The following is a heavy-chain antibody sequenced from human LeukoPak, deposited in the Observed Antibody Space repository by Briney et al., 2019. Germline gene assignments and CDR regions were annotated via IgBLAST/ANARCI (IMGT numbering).Heavy chain of an antibody. V-gene: IGHV3-30-3*01. CDR2: ISYDGSNK. CDR1: GFTFSSYA. J-gene: IGHJ5*02. CDR3: TGYNWFDP. Sequence: GGSLRLSCAASGFTFSSYAMHWVRQAPGKGLEWVAVISYDGSNKYYADSVKGRFTISRDNSKNTLYLQMNSLRAEDTAVYYCTGYNWFDPWGQGTLVSVSS. D-gene: IGHD2-2*01.